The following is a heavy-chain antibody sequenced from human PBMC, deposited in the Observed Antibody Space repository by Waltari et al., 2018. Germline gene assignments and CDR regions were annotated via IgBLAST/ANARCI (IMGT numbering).Heavy chain of an antibody. CDR2: IYSGGST. CDR1: GFTFSSYA. V-gene: IGHV3-23*03. CDR3: AKPHSSGWYSFDY. Sequence: EVQLLESGGGLVQPGGSLRLSCAASGFTFSSYAMSWVRQAPGKGLEWVSVIYSGGSTYYADSVKGRFTISRDNSKNTLYLQMNSLRAEDTAVYYCAKPHSSGWYSFDYWGQGTLVTVSS. J-gene: IGHJ4*02. D-gene: IGHD6-19*01.